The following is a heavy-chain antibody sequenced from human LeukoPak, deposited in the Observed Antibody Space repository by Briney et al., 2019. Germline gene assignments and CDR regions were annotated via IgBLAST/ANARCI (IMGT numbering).Heavy chain of an antibody. D-gene: IGHD3-16*01. J-gene: IGHJ6*02. CDR3: AKAYVHNYYYYGMDV. Sequence: PGGSLRLSCAASGFTFSSHWMHWVRQAPGKGLVWVSRINSDGSSISYADSVKGRFTISRDNSKNTLYLQMNSLRAEDTAVYYCAKAYVHNYYYYGMDVWGQGTTVTVSS. CDR2: INSDGSSI. V-gene: IGHV3-74*01. CDR1: GFTFSSHW.